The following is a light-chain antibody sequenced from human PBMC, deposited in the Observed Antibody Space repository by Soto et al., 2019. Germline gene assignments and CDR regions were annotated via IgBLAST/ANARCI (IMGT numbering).Light chain of an antibody. CDR1: QSVSSY. V-gene: IGKV3-11*01. Sequence: EIVLTQSPATLSLSPGERATLSCRASQSVSSYLAWYQQKPGQAPRLLIYDASNRATGIPARFSGSGSGTDFTLTISSLEPEDFAVYYCQQRSNWFGRTFGQGTKVEIK. CDR2: DAS. J-gene: IGKJ1*01. CDR3: QQRSNWFGRT.